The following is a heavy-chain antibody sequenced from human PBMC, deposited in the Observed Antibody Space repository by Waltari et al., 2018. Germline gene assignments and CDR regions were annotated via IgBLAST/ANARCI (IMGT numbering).Heavy chain of an antibody. CDR1: GGSISSGAYY. J-gene: IGHJ4*02. D-gene: IGHD4-4*01. CDR2: IYYSGST. CDR3: AAEAHANDYSAY. V-gene: IGHV4-30-4*08. Sequence: QVQLQESGPGLVKPSQTLFLTCTVSGGSISSGAYYWSWTRQPPGKGLEWIGYIYYSGSTYYNPSLKSRVTISVDTSKNQFSLKLSSVTAADTAVYYCAAEAHANDYSAYWGQGTLVTVSS.